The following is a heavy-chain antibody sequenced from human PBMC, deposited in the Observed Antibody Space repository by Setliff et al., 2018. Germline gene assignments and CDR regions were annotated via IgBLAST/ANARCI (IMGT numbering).Heavy chain of an antibody. D-gene: IGHD3-3*01. V-gene: IGHV4-4*07. CDR2: IYTSGST. Sequence: SETLSLTCTVSGGSIKSYYWSYIRQSVGKGLEWLGRIYTSGSTNYNPSLKSRVTMSIDASKRQFSLKLTSVTAADTAVYYCARVSGFLYMDVWGKGTTVTVSS. J-gene: IGHJ6*03. CDR1: GGSIKSYY. CDR3: ARVSGFLYMDV.